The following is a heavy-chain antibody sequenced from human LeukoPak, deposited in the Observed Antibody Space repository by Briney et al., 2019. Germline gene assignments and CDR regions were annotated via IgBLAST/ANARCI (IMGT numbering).Heavy chain of an antibody. Sequence: PGGSLRLSCAASGFTFSSYAMSWVRQAPGKGLEWVSAISGSGGSTYYADSVKGRFTISRDNSKNTLYLQMNSLRAEDTAVYYCANLVRGVIITGSDNFDYWGQGTLVTVSS. CDR2: ISGSGGST. CDR1: GFTFSSYA. CDR3: ANLVRGVIITGSDNFDY. J-gene: IGHJ4*02. D-gene: IGHD3-10*01. V-gene: IGHV3-23*01.